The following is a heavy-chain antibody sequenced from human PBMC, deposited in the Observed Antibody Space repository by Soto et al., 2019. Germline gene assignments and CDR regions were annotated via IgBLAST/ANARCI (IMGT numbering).Heavy chain of an antibody. CDR3: ARNSAFWSAGPWAYFDY. J-gene: IGHJ4*02. Sequence: LSCAASGFTVSSNYMSWVRQAPGKGLEWVSVIYSGGSTYYADSVKGRFTIPRDNSKNTLYLQMNSLRAEDTAVYYCARNSAFWSAGPWAYFDYWGQGTLVTVSS. CDR2: IYSGGST. CDR1: GFTVSSNY. D-gene: IGHD3-3*01. V-gene: IGHV3-53*01.